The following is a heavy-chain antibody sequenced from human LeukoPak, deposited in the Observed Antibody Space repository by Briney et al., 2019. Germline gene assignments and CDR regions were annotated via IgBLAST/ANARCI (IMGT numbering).Heavy chain of an antibody. J-gene: IGHJ3*02. V-gene: IGHV4-39*07. Sequence: PSETLSLTCTVSGGSISSSSYYWGWIRQPPGKGLEWIGSIYHSGSTYYNPSLKSRVTIAVETSKNQFSLKLSSVTAADTAVYYCASTYYYGSGNDAFDIWGQGTMVTVSS. D-gene: IGHD3-10*01. CDR2: IYHSGST. CDR1: GGSISSSSYY. CDR3: ASTYYYGSGNDAFDI.